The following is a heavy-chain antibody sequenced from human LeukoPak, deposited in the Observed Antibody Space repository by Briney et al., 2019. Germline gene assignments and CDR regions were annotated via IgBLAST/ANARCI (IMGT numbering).Heavy chain of an antibody. Sequence: SETLSLTCTVSGGSISSSAYYWGWIRQPPGKGLEWIGSIYYSGNTYYSPSLKSRVTISVDTSKNQFSLKLSSVTAAGTAVYYCARSHWYRGETYFDQWGQGTLVTVSS. CDR1: GGSISSSAYY. CDR3: ARSHWYRGETYFDQ. CDR2: IYYSGNT. D-gene: IGHD3-16*01. V-gene: IGHV4-39*01. J-gene: IGHJ4*02.